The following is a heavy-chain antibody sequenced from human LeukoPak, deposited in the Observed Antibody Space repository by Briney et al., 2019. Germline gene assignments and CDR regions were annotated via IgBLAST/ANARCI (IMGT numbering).Heavy chain of an antibody. CDR1: GLTFRNYG. D-gene: IGHD3-3*01. Sequence: GGSLRLSCAASGLTFRNYGMHWVRQAPGKGLEWVAIISYDGSNKYYADSVRGRFTISKDNSQNTLYLQMNSLRAEDTAVYYCARDRAWNYFDYWGQGTLVTVSS. CDR2: ISYDGSNK. J-gene: IGHJ4*02. CDR3: ARDRAWNYFDY. V-gene: IGHV3-30*03.